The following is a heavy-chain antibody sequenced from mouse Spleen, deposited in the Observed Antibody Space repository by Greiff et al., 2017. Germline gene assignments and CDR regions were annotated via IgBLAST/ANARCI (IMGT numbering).Heavy chain of an antibody. CDR2: IWSGEST. CDR1: GFSLTNYG. Sequence: VQGVESGPGLVQPSQSLSITCTVSGFSLTNYGVHWVRQSPGKGLEWLGVIWSGESTDYNAAFISRLSISKDNSKSQVFFKMNSLQANDTAIYYCARPLKGDAMDYWGQGTSVTVSS. V-gene: IGHV2-2*02. CDR3: ARPLKGDAMDY. D-gene: IGHD6-1*01. J-gene: IGHJ4*01.